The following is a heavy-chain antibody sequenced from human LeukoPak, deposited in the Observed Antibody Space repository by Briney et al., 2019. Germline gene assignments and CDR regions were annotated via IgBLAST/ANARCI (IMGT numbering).Heavy chain of an antibody. V-gene: IGHV3-74*01. CDR3: ARVVAAVRGDGMDV. J-gene: IGHJ6*02. Sequence: GGSLRLSCAASGFTFSAYWMHWVRQAPGKGLVWVSRINSDGSSISYADSVKGRFTISRDNSKNTLYLQMNSLRAEDTAVYYCARVVAAVRGDGMDVWGQGTTVTVSS. CDR2: INSDGSSI. D-gene: IGHD6-13*01. CDR1: GFTFSAYW.